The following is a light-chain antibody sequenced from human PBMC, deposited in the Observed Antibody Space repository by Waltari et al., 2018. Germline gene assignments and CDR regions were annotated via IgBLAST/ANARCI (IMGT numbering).Light chain of an antibody. J-gene: IGLJ3*02. V-gene: IGLV1-47*01. CDR1: RSNIGSDY. CDR3: AAWDDSLSGWV. Sequence: QSVLTQPPSASGTPGQRVTISSSGSRSNIGSDYVYWYQQLPGTAPKLLIYRDNQRPSGVPDRFSGSNSGTSASLAISGLRSEDEADYYCAAWDDSLSGWVFGGGTKLTVL. CDR2: RDN.